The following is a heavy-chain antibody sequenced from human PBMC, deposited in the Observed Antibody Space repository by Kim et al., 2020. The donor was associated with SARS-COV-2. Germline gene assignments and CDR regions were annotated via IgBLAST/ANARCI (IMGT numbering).Heavy chain of an antibody. Sequence: GGSLRLSCAASGFTFSSYGMHWVRQAPGKGLEWVAVIWYDGSNKYYADSVKGRFTISRDNSKNTLYLQMNSLRAEDTAVYYCARDPGDTAMDQPYGMDVWGQGTTVTVSS. CDR2: IWYDGSNK. CDR3: ARDPGDTAMDQPYGMDV. CDR1: GFTFSSYG. D-gene: IGHD5-18*01. V-gene: IGHV3-33*01. J-gene: IGHJ6*02.